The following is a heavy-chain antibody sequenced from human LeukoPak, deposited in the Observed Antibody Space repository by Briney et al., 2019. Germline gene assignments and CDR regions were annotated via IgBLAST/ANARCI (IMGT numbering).Heavy chain of an antibody. CDR2: TYYTGNT. CDR1: GGSTSDYY. CDR3: ARGGTLFTYFDS. V-gene: IGHV4-4*07. J-gene: IGHJ4*02. Sequence: PSETLSLTCSVSGGSTSDYYWNWIRQPAGQGLEWLGRTYYTGNTAYNPSLESRLTMSLDTAKNQFSLKVTSVTAADTAVYYCARGGTLFTYFDSWGQGTLVTVSS. D-gene: IGHD3-10*02.